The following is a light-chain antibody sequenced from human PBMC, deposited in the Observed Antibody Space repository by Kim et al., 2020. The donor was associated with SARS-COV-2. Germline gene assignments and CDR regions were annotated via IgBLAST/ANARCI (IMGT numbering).Light chain of an antibody. Sequence: EIVMTQSPATLSVSPGERATLSCRASQSVSSHVAWYQQKPGQAPRLLIYGASTRATGIPARFSGSGSGTEFTLTISSLQSEDFAVYYCQQYNNWPPSNTFGQGTRLEIK. J-gene: IGKJ5*01. CDR1: QSVSSH. V-gene: IGKV3-15*01. CDR3: QQYNNWPPSNT. CDR2: GAS.